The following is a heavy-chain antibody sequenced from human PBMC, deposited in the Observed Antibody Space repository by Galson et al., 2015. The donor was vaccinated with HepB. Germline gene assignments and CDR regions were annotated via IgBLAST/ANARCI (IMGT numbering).Heavy chain of an antibody. CDR1: GFTFSNAW. CDR3: TTYGSGSGYY. J-gene: IGHJ4*02. V-gene: IGHV3-15*01. D-gene: IGHD6-19*01. CDR2: IKSKTDGGAT. Sequence: SLRLSCAASGFTFSNAWMTWVRQAPGKGLEWVGRIKSKTDGGATDYAALVKGRFTMSRDDSKDTLYLQMNSLKTEDTAVYYCTTYGSGSGYYWGQGSLVTVSS.